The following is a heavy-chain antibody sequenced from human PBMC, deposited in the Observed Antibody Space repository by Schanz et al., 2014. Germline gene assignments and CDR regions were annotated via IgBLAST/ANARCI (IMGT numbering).Heavy chain of an antibody. D-gene: IGHD2-2*01. J-gene: IGHJ5*02. Sequence: QVQLVQSGAEVKKPGASMKVSCKASGYTFTSYDINWVRQAPGQGLEWMGWISAYTNNTNYAQKVQGRVTMTTDTSTGTAYMELRSLRSDDTAVYYCARDRRRYCSTASCLHDNWFDPWGQGTLVIVSS. CDR2: ISAYTNNT. CDR3: ARDRRRYCSTASCLHDNWFDP. CDR1: GYTFTSYD. V-gene: IGHV1-18*01.